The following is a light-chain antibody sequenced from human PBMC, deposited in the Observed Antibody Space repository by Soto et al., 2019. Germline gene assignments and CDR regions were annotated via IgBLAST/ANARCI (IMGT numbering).Light chain of an antibody. J-gene: IGKJ2*01. CDR1: QSIGTW. V-gene: IGKV1-5*01. CDR3: HQYSSYSGT. CDR2: EAT. Sequence: DINMTQSPSTLSASVGVRVTITCRASQSIGTWLAWYQHKPGRAPKVLISEATSLESGVPSRFSGSRSGTEFSLTISGLLPDDFATYYCHQYSSYSGTFGQGTKVDIK.